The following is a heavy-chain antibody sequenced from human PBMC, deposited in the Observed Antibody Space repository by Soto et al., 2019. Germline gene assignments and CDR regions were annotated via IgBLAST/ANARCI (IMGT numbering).Heavy chain of an antibody. D-gene: IGHD3-9*01. CDR1: GFSLSTSGVG. CDR2: IYWDDDK. J-gene: IGHJ4*02. CDR3: AHLLTSGKSWVSDY. V-gene: IGHV2-5*02. Sequence: QITLKESGPTLVKPTQTLTLTCTFSGFSLSTSGVGVGWIRQPPGKALEWLALIYWDDDKRYSPSLKSRLTITKETSKNQVVFTMTHMDPVDKATYYCAHLLTSGKSWVSDYCGQGTLVTVS.